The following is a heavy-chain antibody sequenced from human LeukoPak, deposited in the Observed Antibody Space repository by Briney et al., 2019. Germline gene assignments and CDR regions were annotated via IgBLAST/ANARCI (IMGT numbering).Heavy chain of an antibody. V-gene: IGHV4-4*07. Sequence: PSETLSLTCTVSGGSISSYYWSWIRQPAGKGLEWIGRIYTSGSTNYNPSLKSRVTMSVDTSKNQFSLKLSSVTAADTAVYYCAREPNYYGSGSYQPNWFDPWGQGTLVTVSS. J-gene: IGHJ5*02. CDR2: IYTSGST. CDR1: GGSISSYY. D-gene: IGHD3-10*01. CDR3: AREPNYYGSGSYQPNWFDP.